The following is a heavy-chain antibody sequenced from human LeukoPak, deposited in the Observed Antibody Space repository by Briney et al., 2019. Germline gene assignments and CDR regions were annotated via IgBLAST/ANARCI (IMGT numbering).Heavy chain of an antibody. CDR2: IIPIFGTA. D-gene: IGHD3-10*01. V-gene: IGHV1-69*13. Sequence: ASVKVSCKASGGTFSSYAISWVRQAPGQGLEWMGGIIPIFGTANYAQKFQGRVTITADESTSTAYMELSSLRSEDTAVYYCAREGRDESGYYYGMDVWGQGTTVTVSS. J-gene: IGHJ6*02. CDR3: AREGRDESGYYYGMDV. CDR1: GGTFSSYA.